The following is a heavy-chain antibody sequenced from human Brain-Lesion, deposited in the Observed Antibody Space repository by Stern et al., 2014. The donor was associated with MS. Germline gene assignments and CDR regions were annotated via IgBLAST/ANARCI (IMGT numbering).Heavy chain of an antibody. CDR3: ARGHIPYAYNYLFDY. D-gene: IGHD5-24*01. J-gene: IGHJ4*02. CDR2: AWYDGSTA. V-gene: IGHV3-33*01. Sequence: MQLVESGGGVVQPGTSLRLSCAASGFTFSSYGMHWVRQAPGKGLEWVALAWYDGSTAYYTNSVKGRFTISRDNSKNTLSLQMNSLTAEDTAVYYCARGHIPYAYNYLFDYWGQGTLVTASS. CDR1: GFTFSSYG.